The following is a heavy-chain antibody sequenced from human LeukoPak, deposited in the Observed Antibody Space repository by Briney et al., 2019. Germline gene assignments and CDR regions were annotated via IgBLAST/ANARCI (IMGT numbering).Heavy chain of an antibody. CDR3: ARLVVSSWYHEVLLGRDY. V-gene: IGHV4-39*01. J-gene: IGHJ4*02. D-gene: IGHD6-13*01. CDR1: GASISSRPYC. Sequence: PSETLPLTCTVSGASISSRPYCWGWIRQPPGKGLEWLGSFYYSGSTYYKPSLKSRVTISVDTSKNQISLKLSSVTAADTAVYYCARLVVSSWYHEVLLGRDYWGQGTLVTVSS. CDR2: FYYSGST.